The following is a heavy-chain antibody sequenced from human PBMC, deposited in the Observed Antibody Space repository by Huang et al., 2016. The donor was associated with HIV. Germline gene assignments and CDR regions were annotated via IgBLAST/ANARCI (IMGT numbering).Heavy chain of an antibody. Sequence: EVQLVESGGGLVQPGGSLRLSCAASGFSISSYWMHWVRQAPGKGLLWGSRINSDGSSTSYADSVKGRFTISRDNAKNTLYLQMNSLRAEDTAVYYCARDPRIQSWLNFFDYWGQGTLVSVSS. D-gene: IGHD3-22*01. CDR2: INSDGSST. J-gene: IGHJ4*02. V-gene: IGHV3-74*01. CDR3: ARDPRIQSWLNFFDY. CDR1: GFSISSYW.